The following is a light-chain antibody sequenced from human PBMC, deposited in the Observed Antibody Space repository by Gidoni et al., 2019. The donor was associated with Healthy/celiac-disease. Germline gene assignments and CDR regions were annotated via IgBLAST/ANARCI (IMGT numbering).Light chain of an antibody. CDR1: SSDVGGYNY. J-gene: IGLJ1*01. Sequence: QSALTQPASVSGSPGQSITISCTGTSSDVGGYNYVSWYQQHPGKAPKLMIYDVSNRPSGVSNRFSGSKSGNTASLTISVLQAEDEADYYCSPYTSSSTPPYVFGTGTKVTVL. V-gene: IGLV2-14*03. CDR2: DVS. CDR3: SPYTSSSTPPYV.